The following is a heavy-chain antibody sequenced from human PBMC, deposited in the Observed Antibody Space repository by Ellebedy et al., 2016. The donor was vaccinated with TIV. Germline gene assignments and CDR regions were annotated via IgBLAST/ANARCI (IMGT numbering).Heavy chain of an antibody. CDR1: GYTFSNYD. D-gene: IGHD2-21*02. CDR3: ASGCGSDCYSDY. Sequence: ASVKVSXXASGYTFSNYDINWVRQAPGQGLEWMGCISAHNGNTNYAQKVQGRLTMTTDTSTSTAYMELRSLRSDDTAVYFCASGCGSDCYSDYWGQGTLVTVSS. CDR2: ISAHNGNT. J-gene: IGHJ4*02. V-gene: IGHV1-18*01.